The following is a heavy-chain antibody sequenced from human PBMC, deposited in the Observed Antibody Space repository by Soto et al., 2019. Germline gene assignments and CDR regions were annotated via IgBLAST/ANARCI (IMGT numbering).Heavy chain of an antibody. J-gene: IGHJ5*02. V-gene: IGHV3-74*01. D-gene: IGHD3-16*01. CDR1: GFTFSNYW. CDR2: INPDGSRT. Sequence: EVQLVESGGGLVQPGGSLRLSCAASGFTFSNYWMHWVRQAPGKGLMWVSRINPDGSRTTYADSVKGRFAISRDNAKNTLYLQMNSLRADDTSVYYCETVKLGSYDWFDPWGQGTLVTVSS. CDR3: ETVKLGSYDWFDP.